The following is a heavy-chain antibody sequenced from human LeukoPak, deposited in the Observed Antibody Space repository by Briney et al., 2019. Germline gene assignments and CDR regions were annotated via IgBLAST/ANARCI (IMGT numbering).Heavy chain of an antibody. D-gene: IGHD3-22*01. CDR2: ISAYNGNT. CDR3: ARDHVIVGDDAFDI. V-gene: IGHV1-18*01. CDR1: GYAFTSYG. J-gene: IGHJ3*02. Sequence: ASAKDSCKASGYAFTSYGISWVRQAPGQGLEWMGWISAYNGNTNYAQKLQGRVTMTTDTSTSTAYMELRSLRSDDTAVYYCARDHVIVGDDAFDIWGQGTMVTVSS.